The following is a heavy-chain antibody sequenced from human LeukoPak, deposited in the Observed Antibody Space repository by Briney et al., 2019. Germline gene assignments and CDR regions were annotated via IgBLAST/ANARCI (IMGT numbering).Heavy chain of an antibody. CDR1: GGSISSSRLY. V-gene: IGHV4-39*01. J-gene: IGHJ6*02. CDR3: ASRYYETTGAVGLDV. CDR2: INYNGNT. Sequence: PSETLSLTCTVSGGSISSSRLYWGWIRQPPGKGLEWIGSINYNGNTHYKPSLNSRVSIFVDTSKNQFSLKLTSVTVADTALYYCASRYYETTGAVGLDVWGQGTTVIVSS. D-gene: IGHD3-22*01.